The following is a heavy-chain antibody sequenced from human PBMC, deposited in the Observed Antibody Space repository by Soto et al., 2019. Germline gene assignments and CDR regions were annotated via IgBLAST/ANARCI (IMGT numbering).Heavy chain of an antibody. CDR3: AREREHRGYSYGYDY. CDR1: GFTFSSYG. D-gene: IGHD5-18*01. CDR2: IWYDGSNK. Sequence: GGSLRLSCAASGFTFSSYGMHWVRQAPGKGLEWVAVIWYDGSNKYYADYVKGRFTISRDNSKNTLYLQMNSLRAEDTAVYYCAREREHRGYSYGYDYWGQGTLVTVSS. V-gene: IGHV3-33*01. J-gene: IGHJ4*02.